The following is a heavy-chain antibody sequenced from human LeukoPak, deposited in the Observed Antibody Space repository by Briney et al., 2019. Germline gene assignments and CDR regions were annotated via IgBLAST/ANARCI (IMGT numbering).Heavy chain of an antibody. CDR1: GFTFSSYW. V-gene: IGHV3-7*01. CDR3: ARGYCSGGSCYSGSDYFDY. CDR2: IKQDGSEK. J-gene: IGHJ4*02. Sequence: GGSLRLSCAASGFTFSSYWMSWVRRAPGKGLEWVANIKQDGSEKYYVDSVKGRFTISRDNAKNTLYLQMNSLRAEDTAVYYCARGYCSGGSCYSGSDYFDYWGQGTLVTVSS. D-gene: IGHD2-15*01.